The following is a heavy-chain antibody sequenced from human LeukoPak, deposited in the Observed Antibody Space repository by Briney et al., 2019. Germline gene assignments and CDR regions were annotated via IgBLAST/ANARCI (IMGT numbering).Heavy chain of an antibody. V-gene: IGHV3-30*02. CDR3: AKDWHPMVRGGGGVAHGC. CDR1: GFTFSSYG. Sequence: GGSLRLSCAASGFTFSSYGMHWVRQAPGKGLEWVAFIRYDGSNKYYADSVKGRFTISRDNSKNTLYLQMNSLRAEDTAVYYCAKDWHPMVRGGGGVAHGCGGQGTLVTVSS. J-gene: IGHJ4*02. D-gene: IGHD3-10*01. CDR2: IRYDGSNK.